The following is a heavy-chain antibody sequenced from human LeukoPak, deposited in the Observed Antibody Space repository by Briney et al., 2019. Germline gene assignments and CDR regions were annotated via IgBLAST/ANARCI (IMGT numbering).Heavy chain of an antibody. Sequence: GGSLRLSCAASGFTFDDYAMHWVRQAPGKGLEWVSGISWNSGSIGYADSAKGRFTISRDNAKNSLYLQMNSLRAEDTALYYCAKGGGAYYYYGMDVWGQGTTVTVSS. V-gene: IGHV3-9*01. D-gene: IGHD4-17*01. CDR1: GFTFDDYA. CDR3: AKGGGAYYYYGMDV. CDR2: ISWNSGSI. J-gene: IGHJ6*02.